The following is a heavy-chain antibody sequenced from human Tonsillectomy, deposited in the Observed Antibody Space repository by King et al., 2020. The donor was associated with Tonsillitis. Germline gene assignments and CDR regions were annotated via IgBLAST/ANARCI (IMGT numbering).Heavy chain of an antibody. D-gene: IGHD2-15*01. CDR3: ARHAGYWSGGSCYGYYYYYMDV. J-gene: IGHJ6*03. V-gene: IGHV1-69*09. Sequence: VQLVESGAEVKKPGSSVRVSCKASGGIFSAYAISWVRQAPGQGLEWMGRIIPMLGITNYAQKFQGRVTITADKSTSTAYMELGSLRSEDTAVYYCARHAGYWSGGSCYGYYYYYMDVWGKGTTVTVSS. CDR2: IIPMLGIT. CDR1: GGIFSAYA.